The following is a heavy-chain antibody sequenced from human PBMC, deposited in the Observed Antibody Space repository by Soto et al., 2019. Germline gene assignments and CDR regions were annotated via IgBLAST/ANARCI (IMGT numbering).Heavy chain of an antibody. V-gene: IGHV3-64*01. D-gene: IGHD2-15*01. J-gene: IGHJ4*02. Sequence: EVQLVESGGGLVQPGGSLRLSCAASGFTFSSYAMHWVRQAPGKGLEYVSAISSNGGSTYYANSVKGRFTISRDNSKNTLYLQMGSLRAEDMAVYYCARQGSGSYSFDYWGQGTLVTVSS. CDR3: ARQGSGSYSFDY. CDR1: GFTFSSYA. CDR2: ISSNGGST.